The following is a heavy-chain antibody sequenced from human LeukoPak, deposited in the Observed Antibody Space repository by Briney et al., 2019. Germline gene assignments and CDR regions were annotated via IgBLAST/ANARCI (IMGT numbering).Heavy chain of an antibody. D-gene: IGHD1-14*01. CDR1: GGSFSGYY. Sequence: PSETLSLTCAVYGGSFSGYYWSWIRQPPGKGLEWIGEINHSGSTNYNPSLKSRVTISVDMSKNQFSLKLSSVTAADTAVYYCARGRGSRKQNWFDPWGQGTLVTVSS. V-gene: IGHV4-34*01. CDR3: ARGRGSRKQNWFDP. J-gene: IGHJ5*02. CDR2: INHSGST.